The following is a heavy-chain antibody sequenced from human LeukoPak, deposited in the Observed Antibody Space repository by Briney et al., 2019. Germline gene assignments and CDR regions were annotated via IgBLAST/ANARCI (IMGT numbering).Heavy chain of an antibody. CDR2: MKGDGSEI. J-gene: IGHJ3*01. Sequence: PGGSLRLSCAASGFAFGTYGMHWVRQAPGKGLEWVANMKGDGSEIHYVDSVKGRFTISRDNTKNSLYLQMNYLRAEDTAVYYCARPAYTAAYDLWGQGTMVTVSS. CDR1: GFAFGTYG. D-gene: IGHD3-16*01. V-gene: IGHV3-7*01. CDR3: ARPAYTAAYDL.